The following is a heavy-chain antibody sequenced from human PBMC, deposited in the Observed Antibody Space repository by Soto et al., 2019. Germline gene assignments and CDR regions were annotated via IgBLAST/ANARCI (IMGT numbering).Heavy chain of an antibody. CDR2: ISSSSSTI. J-gene: IGHJ5*02. CDR1: GFTFSSYS. V-gene: IGHV3-48*01. D-gene: IGHD3-10*01. CDR3: AREALRGLRGVRLSWFDP. Sequence: EVQLVESGGGLVQPWGSLRLSCAASGFTFSSYSMNWVRQAPGKGLEWVSYISSSSSTIYYADSVKGRFTISRDNAKNSLYLQMNSLRAEDTAVYYCAREALRGLRGVRLSWFDPWGQGTLVTVSS.